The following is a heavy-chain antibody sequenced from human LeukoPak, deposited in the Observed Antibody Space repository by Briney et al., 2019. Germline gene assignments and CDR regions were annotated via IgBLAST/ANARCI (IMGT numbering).Heavy chain of an antibody. CDR2: IIPIFGTA. CDR3: ARGSGETGGYYYVY. CDR1: GGTFSRYA. V-gene: IGHV1-69*01. Sequence: SVKVSCKASGGTFSRYAISWVRQAPGQGLEWMGGIIPIFGTANYAQKFQGRVTITADESTRTAYMELRTLRSEDTAIYYCARGSGETGGYYYVYWGRGTPVTVSS. J-gene: IGHJ4*02. D-gene: IGHD3-22*01.